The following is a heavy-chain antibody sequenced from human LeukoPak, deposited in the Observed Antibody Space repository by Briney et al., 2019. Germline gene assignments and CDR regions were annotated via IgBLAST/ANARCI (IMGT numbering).Heavy chain of an antibody. CDR2: MNPNSGDT. D-gene: IGHD3-10*01. V-gene: IGHV1-8*01. CDR1: GYTFTSYD. CDR3: ARGGFGSGSHFDY. J-gene: IGHJ4*02. Sequence: ASVKVSCKASGYTFTSYDINWVRQATGQGLEWMGWMNPNSGDTGYVQKFQGRVTMTRSTSISTAYMELSSLRSEDTAIYYCARGGFGSGSHFDYWGQGTVATVSS.